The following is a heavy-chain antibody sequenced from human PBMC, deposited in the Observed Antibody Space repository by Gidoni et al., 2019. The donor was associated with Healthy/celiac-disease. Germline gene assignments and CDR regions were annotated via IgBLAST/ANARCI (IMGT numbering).Heavy chain of an antibody. CDR1: GFTFDDYA. J-gene: IGHJ6*02. D-gene: IGHD2-15*01. CDR3: AKDLYCSGGSCYPTEVGGYYYGMDV. Sequence: EVQLVESGGGVVQPGGSLRLSCAASGFTFDDYAMHWVGHAPGKGLEWVSLIRWDGGSTYYADSVKGRFNISRNNSKNSLYLQMNSLRTEDTALYYCAKDLYCSGGSCYPTEVGGYYYGMDVWGQGTTVTVSS. V-gene: IGHV3-43*02. CDR2: IRWDGGST.